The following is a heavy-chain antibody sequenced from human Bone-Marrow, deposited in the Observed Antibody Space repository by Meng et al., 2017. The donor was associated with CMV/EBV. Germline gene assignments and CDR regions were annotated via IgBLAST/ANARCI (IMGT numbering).Heavy chain of an antibody. J-gene: IGHJ4*02. CDR2: ISSSGSTI. D-gene: IGHD1-26*01. CDR3: ARVLYSGSYSDY. CDR1: GFTFSDYY. V-gene: IGHV3-11*01. Sequence: GGSLRLSCAASGFTFSDYYMSWIRQGPGKGLEWVSYISSSGSTIYYADSVKCRFTISRDNPKNSLYLQMNSLRAEDTAVYYCARVLYSGSYSDYWGQGTLVTVSS.